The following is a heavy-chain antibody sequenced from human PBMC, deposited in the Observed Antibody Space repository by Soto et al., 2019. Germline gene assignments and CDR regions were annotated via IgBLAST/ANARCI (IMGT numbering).Heavy chain of an antibody. J-gene: IGHJ5*01. CDR2: ISYSGST. CDR1: GGSVSSASFS. Sequence: SETLSLTCTVSGGSVSSASFSWNLIRQPPGKGLEWIGYISYSGSTNYHPSLRSRVTISVDTSKNQFSLRLTAATAADTAVSYCARGDAINWFDSWGQGTRVTVSS. V-gene: IGHV4-61*01. D-gene: IGHD2-2*01. CDR3: ARGDAINWFDS.